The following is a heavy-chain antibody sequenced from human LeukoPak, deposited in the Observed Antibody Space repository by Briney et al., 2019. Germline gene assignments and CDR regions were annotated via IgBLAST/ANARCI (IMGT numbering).Heavy chain of an antibody. D-gene: IGHD2-8*01. CDR1: GYSFTSYW. Sequence: GESLKISCKGSGYSFTSYWISWVRQMPGKGLEWMGRIDPSDSYTNYSPSFQGHVTISADKSISTAYLQWSSLKASDTAMYYCGKQTGVVPPSPYYYYGMDVWGQGTTVTVSS. J-gene: IGHJ6*02. V-gene: IGHV5-10-1*01. CDR3: GKQTGVVPPSPYYYYGMDV. CDR2: IDPSDSYT.